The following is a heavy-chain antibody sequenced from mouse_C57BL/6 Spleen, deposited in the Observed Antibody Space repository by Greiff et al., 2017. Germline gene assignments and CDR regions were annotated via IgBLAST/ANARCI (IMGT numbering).Heavy chain of an antibody. J-gene: IGHJ1*03. CDR1: GFTFTDYY. Sequence: EVQRVESGGGLVQPGGSLSLSCAASGFTFTDYYMSWVRQPPGKALEWLGFIRNKANGYTTEYSASVKGRFTISRDNSQSILYLQMNALRAEDSATYYCARSLGHWYFDVWGTGTTVTVSS. CDR3: ARSLGHWYFDV. V-gene: IGHV7-3*01. D-gene: IGHD4-1*01. CDR2: IRNKANGYTT.